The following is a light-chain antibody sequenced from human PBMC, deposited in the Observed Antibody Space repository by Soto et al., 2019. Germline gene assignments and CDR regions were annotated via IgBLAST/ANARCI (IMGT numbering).Light chain of an antibody. CDR1: QSITNNY. CDR2: GAS. CDR3: QQYGNSPRT. Sequence: EIVLTQSPDTLSLSPGERATLSCRASQSITNNYLAWYQQKPGQAPRLLIYGASSWATGIPDRFSGGGSGTDLTLTINGLEPEDFAVYYCQQYGNSPRTFGQGTRVEIK. V-gene: IGKV3-20*01. J-gene: IGKJ1*01.